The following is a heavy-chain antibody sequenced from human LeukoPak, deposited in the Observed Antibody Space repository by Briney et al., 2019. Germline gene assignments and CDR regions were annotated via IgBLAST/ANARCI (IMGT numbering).Heavy chain of an antibody. D-gene: IGHD4-17*01. CDR2: IYTTGST. V-gene: IGHV4-61*02. CDR3: ARDVTTVFDV. J-gene: IGHJ3*01. Sequence: ASQTLSLTCTVSGGSISSGSYYWSWIRQPAGKGLEWIGRIYTTGSTNYNPSLKSRLTISVDTSKNQFSLKLSSVTAADTAVYYCARDVTTVFDVWGQGTMVTVSS. CDR1: GGSISSGSYY.